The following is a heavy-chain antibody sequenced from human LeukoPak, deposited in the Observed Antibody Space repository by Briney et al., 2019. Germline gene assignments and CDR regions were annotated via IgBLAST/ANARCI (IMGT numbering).Heavy chain of an antibody. CDR2: IYTSGST. J-gene: IGHJ4*02. D-gene: IGHD6-19*01. CDR3: ANGRAVAGKGYFDY. CDR1: GGSISSYY. V-gene: IGHV4-4*07. Sequence: SETLSLTCTVSGGSISSYYWSWIRQPAGKGLEWIGRIYTSGSTNYNPSLKSRVTMSVDTFKNQFSLKLSSVTAADTAVYYCANGRAVAGKGYFDYWGQGTLVTVSS.